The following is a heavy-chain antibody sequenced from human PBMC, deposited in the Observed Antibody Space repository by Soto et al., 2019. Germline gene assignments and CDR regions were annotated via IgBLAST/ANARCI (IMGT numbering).Heavy chain of an antibody. V-gene: IGHV1-18*01. D-gene: IGHD3-16*02. CDR3: ARGRAITFGGVIVSDF. Sequence: ASVKVSCKASGYTFTSYGISWVRQAPGQGLEWMGWISAYNGNTKYAQKLQGRVTMTTDTSTSTAYMELRSLRSDDTAVYYCARGRAITFGGVIVSDFWGQGTLVTVSS. CDR2: ISAYNGNT. J-gene: IGHJ4*02. CDR1: GYTFTSYG.